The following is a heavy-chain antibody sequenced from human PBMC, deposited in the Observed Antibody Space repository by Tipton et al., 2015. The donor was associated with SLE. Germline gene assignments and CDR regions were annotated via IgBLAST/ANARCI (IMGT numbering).Heavy chain of an antibody. D-gene: IGHD5/OR15-5a*01. Sequence: TLSLTCTVSGGSISSYYWSWIRQPPGKGLEWIGYIYYSGSTDYNPSLKSRVTISVDTSKSQFSLTLTSVTAPDTAVYYCARDGLGWGYYYYMDVWGKGTTVTVSS. V-gene: IGHV4-59*01. J-gene: IGHJ6*03. CDR1: GGSISSYY. CDR3: ARDGLGWGYYYYMDV. CDR2: IYYSGST.